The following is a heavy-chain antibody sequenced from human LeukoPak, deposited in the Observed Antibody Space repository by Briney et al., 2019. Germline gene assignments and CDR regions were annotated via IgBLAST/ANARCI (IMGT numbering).Heavy chain of an antibody. Sequence: PGGSLRLSCAASGFSFSSYNMNWVRQTPGKGLEWVSSITSSSTYTFYADSVKGRFTISRDNAKNSLFLQMNSLRAEDTAVYYCVRWIASGSGIYWYFDVWGRGTLVTVSS. CDR1: GFSFSSYN. CDR3: VRWIASGSGIYWYFDV. D-gene: IGHD1-26*01. V-gene: IGHV3-21*01. CDR2: ITSSSTYT. J-gene: IGHJ2*01.